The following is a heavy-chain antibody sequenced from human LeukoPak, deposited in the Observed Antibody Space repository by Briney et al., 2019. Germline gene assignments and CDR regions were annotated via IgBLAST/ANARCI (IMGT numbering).Heavy chain of an antibody. CDR2: IYHSGST. J-gene: IGHJ4*02. V-gene: IGHV4-30-2*01. CDR1: GGSISSGGYS. Sequence: SETLSLTCAVSGGSISSGGYSWSWIRQPPGKGLEWIGYIYHSGSTYYNPSLKSRVTISVDTSKNQFSLKLSSVTAADTAVYYCARVYYDFWSGYYYFDYWGQGTLVTVSS. D-gene: IGHD3-3*01. CDR3: ARVYYDFWSGYYYFDY.